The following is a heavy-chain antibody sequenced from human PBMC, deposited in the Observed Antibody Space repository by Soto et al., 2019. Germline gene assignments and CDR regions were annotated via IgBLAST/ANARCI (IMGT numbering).Heavy chain of an antibody. CDR2: IIPIIGTA. CDR3: ARGGVDVVATSAFDY. J-gene: IGHJ4*02. CDR1: GGTFNNYA. V-gene: IGHV1-69*01. Sequence: QVQLVQSGAEVNKPGSSVKVSCMATGGTFNNYAISWVRQAPGQGLEWMGGIIPIIGTADYAHKFQGRLAISADESTGTTFMELSSLRSEDTALYYCARGGVDVVATSAFDYWGQGTLVTVSS. D-gene: IGHD5-12*01.